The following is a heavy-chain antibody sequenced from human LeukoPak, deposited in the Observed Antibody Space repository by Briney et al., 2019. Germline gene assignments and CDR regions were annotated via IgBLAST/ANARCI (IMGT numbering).Heavy chain of an antibody. J-gene: IGHJ4*02. V-gene: IGHV3-23*01. Sequence: GSLRLSCAASGFPLRSYSLSWVRQAPGKGLEWVSAISGSAGYTYYADSVKGRFTISRDISKNTLYLQMISLRADDTAVYYCAKEYSGYDFDSWGQGTLVTVSS. D-gene: IGHD5-12*01. CDR1: GFPLRSYS. CDR2: ISGSAGYT. CDR3: AKEYSGYDFDS.